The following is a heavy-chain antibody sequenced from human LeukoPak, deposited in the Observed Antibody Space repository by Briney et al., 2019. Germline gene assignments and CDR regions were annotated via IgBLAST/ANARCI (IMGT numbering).Heavy chain of an antibody. V-gene: IGHV3-7*01. Sequence: PGGSLRLSCAASGFNFSKPWMSWVRQARGKGLEWVASIKLDGSDKYYLDAVKGRFTISRDNAKNSLFLEMNSLRAEDTAVYYCVRNGGSFDYWGQGTLVTVSS. CDR2: IKLDGSDK. D-gene: IGHD2-15*01. J-gene: IGHJ4*02. CDR3: VRNGGSFDY. CDR1: GFNFSKPW.